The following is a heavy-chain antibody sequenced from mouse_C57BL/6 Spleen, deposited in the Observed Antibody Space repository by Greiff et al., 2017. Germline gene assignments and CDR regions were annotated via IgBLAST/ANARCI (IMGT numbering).Heavy chain of an antibody. D-gene: IGHD2-5*01. CDR3: VYSNHEGFAY. CDR1: GYTFTDYY. CDR2: INPNNGGT. V-gene: IGHV1-26*01. Sequence: EVQLQQSGPELVKPGASVKISCKASGYTFTDYYMNWVKQSHGKSLEWIGDINPNNGGTSYNQKFKGKATLTVDKSSSTAYMELRSLTSEDSAVYYCVYSNHEGFAYWGQGTLVTVSA. J-gene: IGHJ3*01.